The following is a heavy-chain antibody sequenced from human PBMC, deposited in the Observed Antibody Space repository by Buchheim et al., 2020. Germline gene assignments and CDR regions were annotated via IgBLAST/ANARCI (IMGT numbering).Heavy chain of an antibody. CDR3: ASPNFVDFYRIDAFDI. Sequence: QLQLQESGPRLVWPSGTLSLTCTVSGGSISSSGFYGGWIRQPPGKGLEWIGTIYYSGTTYYNPSLKSRVTMSVDTSKNQFSLKLHSVTAADTAVYYCASPNFVDFYRIDAFDIWGQGT. CDR1: GGSISSSGFY. D-gene: IGHD3-3*01. J-gene: IGHJ3*02. CDR2: IYYSGTT. V-gene: IGHV4-39*01.